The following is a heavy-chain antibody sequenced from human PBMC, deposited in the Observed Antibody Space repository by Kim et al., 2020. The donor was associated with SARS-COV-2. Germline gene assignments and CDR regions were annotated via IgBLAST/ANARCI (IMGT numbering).Heavy chain of an antibody. D-gene: IGHD6-19*01. Sequence: YAQKFQGRVTMTEDTSTDTAYMELSSLRSEDTAVYYCATASLTPYSSYLFWGQGTLVTVSS. J-gene: IGHJ4*02. V-gene: IGHV1-24*01. CDR3: ATASLTPYSSYLF.